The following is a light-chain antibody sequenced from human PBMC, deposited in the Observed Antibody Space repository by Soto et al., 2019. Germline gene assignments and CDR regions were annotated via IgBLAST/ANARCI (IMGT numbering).Light chain of an antibody. V-gene: IGLV2-14*01. CDR2: EVT. J-gene: IGLJ3*02. Sequence: QSVLTQPASVSGSPGQSITISCTGTSSDIGVHNYVSWYQHFPGTAPKLILYEVTQRPSGVSPRFSGSKSGNTASLTISGLQSEDEADYYCSSYTTTAPLMFGGGTKLTVL. CDR3: SSYTTTAPLM. CDR1: SSDIGVHNY.